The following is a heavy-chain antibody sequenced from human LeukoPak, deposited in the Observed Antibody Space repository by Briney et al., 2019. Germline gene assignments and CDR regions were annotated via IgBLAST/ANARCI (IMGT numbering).Heavy chain of an antibody. D-gene: IGHD2-15*01. CDR3: AKDYGYCSGGSCYTAFDY. V-gene: IGHV3-23*01. CDR1: GFTFSSYA. CDR2: ISGSGGST. J-gene: IGHJ4*02. Sequence: TGGSLRLSCAASGFTFSSYAMSLVRQAPGKGLEWVSAISGSGGSTYYADSVKGRFTISRDNYKNTLYLQMNSLRAEDTAVYYCAKDYGYCSGGSCYTAFDYWGQGTLVTVSS.